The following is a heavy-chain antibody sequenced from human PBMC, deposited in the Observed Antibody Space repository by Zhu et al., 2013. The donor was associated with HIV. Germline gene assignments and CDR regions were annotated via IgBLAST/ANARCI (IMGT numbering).Heavy chain of an antibody. V-gene: IGHV1-46*01. CDR3: ARDPRFCTSSGCYPWNWFDP. CDR1: GYNFMNYD. J-gene: IGHJ5*02. Sequence: QVQLVQSGAEVKRPGASVKVSCKASGYNFMNYDINWVRQATGQGLEWMGVIDPSNGRTNYAEKFQGRVTMTSDTSTSTVYIEVTSLTSDDTAIYYCARDPRFCTSSGCYPWNWFDPWGLGTLVTVSS. D-gene: IGHD2-2*01. CDR2: IDPSNGRT.